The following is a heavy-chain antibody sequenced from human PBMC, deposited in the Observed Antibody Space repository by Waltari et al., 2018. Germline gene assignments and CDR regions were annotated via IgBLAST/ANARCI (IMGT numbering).Heavy chain of an antibody. CDR2: IRQEGLDR. CDR3: ARDVNGVLDY. Sequence: EVQLVESGGGLVQPGGSLRLSCAASGFSLSSYWMSWVRQAPGKGLGWGANIRQEGLDRGHGDSVKGRFIISRDNARNSVYLQMNSLTAEDTAVYYCARDVNGVLDYWGQGTLVTVSS. D-gene: IGHD2-8*01. J-gene: IGHJ4*02. CDR1: GFSLSSYW. V-gene: IGHV3-7*01.